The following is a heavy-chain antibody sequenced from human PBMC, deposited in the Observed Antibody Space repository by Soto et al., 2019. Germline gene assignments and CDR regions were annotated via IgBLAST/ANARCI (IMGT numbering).Heavy chain of an antibody. J-gene: IGHJ4*02. D-gene: IGHD1-7*01. CDR2: INSDGSSA. CDR1: GFTFSNYW. V-gene: IGHV3-74*01. Sequence: VGSLRLSCAASGFTFSNYWMHWVRQAPGKGLVWVSRINSDGSSASYADSVKGRFTISRDNAKNTLYLQMNSLRAEDTAVYYCARDTLELLYYFDYWGQGTLVTVSS. CDR3: ARDTLELLYYFDY.